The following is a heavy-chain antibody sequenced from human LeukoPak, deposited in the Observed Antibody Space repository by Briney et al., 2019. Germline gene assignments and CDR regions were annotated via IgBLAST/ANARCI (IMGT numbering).Heavy chain of an antibody. J-gene: IGHJ3*02. CDR2: IWYDGSNK. CDR1: GFTFSSYG. V-gene: IGHV3-33*01. Sequence: GGSLRLSCAASGFTFSSYGMHWVRQAPGKGLEWVAVIWYDGSNKYYADSVKGRFTISRDNSKNTLYLQMNSLRAEDTAVYYCAREGGGNHDAFDIWGQGTMVTVSS. CDR3: AREGGGNHDAFDI. D-gene: IGHD4-23*01.